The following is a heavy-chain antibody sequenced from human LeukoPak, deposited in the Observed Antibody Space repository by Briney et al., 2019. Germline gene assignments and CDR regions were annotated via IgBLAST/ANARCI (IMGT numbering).Heavy chain of an antibody. D-gene: IGHD2-21*02. CDR1: GYTFTSYA. Sequence: ASVTVSCTASGYTFTSYAMHWVRQAPGQRLEWMGWINAGNGNTKYSQKFQGRVTITRDTSASTAYMELSSLRSEDTAVYYCARSYCGGDCSVDYWGQGTLVTVSS. CDR3: ARSYCGGDCSVDY. J-gene: IGHJ4*02. V-gene: IGHV1-3*01. CDR2: INAGNGNT.